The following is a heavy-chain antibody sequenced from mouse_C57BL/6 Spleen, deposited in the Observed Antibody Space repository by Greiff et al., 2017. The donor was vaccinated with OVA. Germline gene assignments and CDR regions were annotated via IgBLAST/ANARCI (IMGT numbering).Heavy chain of an antibody. CDR2: ISSGSSTI. J-gene: IGHJ1*03. CDR1: GFTFSDYG. CDR3: ARKFYYYGSSYGYFDV. D-gene: IGHD1-1*01. V-gene: IGHV5-17*01. Sequence: EVQVVESGGGLVKPGGSLKLSCAASGFTFSDYGMHWVRQAPEKGLEWVAYISSGSSTIYYADTVKGRFTISRDNAKNTLFLQMTSLRSEDTAMYYCARKFYYYGSSYGYFDVWGTGTTVTVSS.